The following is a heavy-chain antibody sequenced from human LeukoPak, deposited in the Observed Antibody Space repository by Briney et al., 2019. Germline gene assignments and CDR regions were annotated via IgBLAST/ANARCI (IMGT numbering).Heavy chain of an antibody. D-gene: IGHD6-13*01. CDR2: IHYSGSA. CDR1: GGSINSDDYF. V-gene: IGHV4-31*03. CDR3: ARQVRQHLGRAGVDC. J-gene: IGHJ4*02. Sequence: PSETLSLTCIVSGGSINSDDYFYNWIRQHPGKDLEWIGFIHYSGSAYYNPSLKSRVTLSVDTSKNQFSLNLKSVTAADTAVYYCARQVRQHLGRAGVDCWGQGTLVTVSS.